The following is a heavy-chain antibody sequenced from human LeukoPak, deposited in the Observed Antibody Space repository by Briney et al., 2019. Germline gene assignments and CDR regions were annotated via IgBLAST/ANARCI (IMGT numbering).Heavy chain of an antibody. CDR1: GFTFSSYG. CDR2: IRYDGSNK. Sequence: GGSLRLSCAASGFTFSSYGMHWVRQAPGKGLEWVAFIRYDGSNKYYADSVKGRFTISRDNSKNTLYLQMDSLRAEDTAVYYCAKDKRSTMVRGVMEDYWGQGTLVTVSS. D-gene: IGHD3-10*01. V-gene: IGHV3-30*02. CDR3: AKDKRSTMVRGVMEDY. J-gene: IGHJ4*02.